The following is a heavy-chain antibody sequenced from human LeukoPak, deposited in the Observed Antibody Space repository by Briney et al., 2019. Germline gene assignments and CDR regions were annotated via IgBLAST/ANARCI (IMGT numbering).Heavy chain of an antibody. CDR1: GYGFISYW. V-gene: IGHV5-51*01. J-gene: IGHJ4*02. CDR3: ARRAYSGYYLYYFDY. Sequence: RAALQISSWGAGYGFISYWNGRGRRKPGKGGEGRGIIYPGDSDTRHTPSFDGHVPISADTSIRTAYLQWSSLQASHTAMYYCARRAYSGYYLYYFDYWGQGTLVTVSS. D-gene: IGHD5-12*01. CDR2: IYPGDSDT.